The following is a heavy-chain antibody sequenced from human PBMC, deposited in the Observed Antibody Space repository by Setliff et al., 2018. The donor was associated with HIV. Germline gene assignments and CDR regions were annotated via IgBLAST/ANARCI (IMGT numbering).Heavy chain of an antibody. D-gene: IGHD2-21*02. CDR3: ARGQGCGGGCHYAFEM. CDR2: IYHSGNT. Sequence: LSLTCAVYGGSVSGHYWGWFRQPPGKGLEWIGSIYHSGNTYYMPSLQSRVTISVDMSKNQFSLNLNSVTAADTAVYYCARGQGCGGGCHYAFEMWGEGTMVTVSS. V-gene: IGHV4-34*01. J-gene: IGHJ3*02. CDR1: GGSVSGHY.